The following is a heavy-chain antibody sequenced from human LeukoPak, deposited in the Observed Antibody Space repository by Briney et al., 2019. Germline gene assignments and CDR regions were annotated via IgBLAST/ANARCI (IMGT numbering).Heavy chain of an antibody. CDR1: GYSISSGYY. V-gene: IGHV4-38-2*02. CDR2: IYHSGST. Sequence: SETLSLTCTVSGYSISSGYYWGWIRQPPGKGLEWSGSIYHSGSTYYNPSLKSRVTISVDTSKNQFSLKLSSVTAADTAVYYCARETNSYGFYYFDYWGQGTLVTVSS. D-gene: IGHD5-18*01. CDR3: ARETNSYGFYYFDY. J-gene: IGHJ4*02.